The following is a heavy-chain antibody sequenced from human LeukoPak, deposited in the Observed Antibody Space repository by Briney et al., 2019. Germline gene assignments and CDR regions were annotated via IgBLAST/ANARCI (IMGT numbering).Heavy chain of an antibody. Sequence: PGGSLRLSCAASGFTFTSYAMSWVRQAPGKGLEWVSAISDSGRSTYYADSVKGRFTISRDNSKNTLYLQMNSLRAEDTAIYYCAKTPGVYCSGGSCYVDYWGQGTLVTVSS. CDR1: GFTFTSYA. CDR3: AKTPGVYCSGGSCYVDY. V-gene: IGHV3-23*01. D-gene: IGHD2-15*01. J-gene: IGHJ4*02. CDR2: ISDSGRST.